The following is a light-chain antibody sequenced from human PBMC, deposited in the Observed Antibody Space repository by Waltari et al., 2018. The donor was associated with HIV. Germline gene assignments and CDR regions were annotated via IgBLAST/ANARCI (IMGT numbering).Light chain of an antibody. CDR1: TMAREY. CDR2: KDN. CDR3: QSADSSGPYVL. J-gene: IGLJ2*01. V-gene: IGLV3-25*03. Sequence: SSELTQPPSVSVSPGQTARITCSGGTMAREYAHWYQQKPGQANVVVIHKDNERHPGIPERFTVSSSVTTVTLTISGVQAEDEADYYCQSADSSGPYVLFGGGTKLTVL.